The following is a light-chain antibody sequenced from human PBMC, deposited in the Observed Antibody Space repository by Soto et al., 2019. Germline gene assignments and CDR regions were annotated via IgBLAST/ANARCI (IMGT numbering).Light chain of an antibody. CDR2: DAS. V-gene: IGKV1-5*01. J-gene: IGKJ2*01. Sequence: DIQMTQSPSTLSASVGDRVTITCRASQSITSRLAWYQQKPGKAPKLLIYDASSLESGVPSRFSGSASGTEFTLTPSSLQPDDFATYYCQQYNTYPYTFGQGTKLESK. CDR1: QSITSR. CDR3: QQYNTYPYT.